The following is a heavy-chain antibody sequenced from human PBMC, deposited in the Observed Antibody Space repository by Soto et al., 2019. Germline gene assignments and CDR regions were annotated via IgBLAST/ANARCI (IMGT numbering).Heavy chain of an antibody. V-gene: IGHV4-4*02. CDR1: GVSIDSNYW. Sequence: QVQLQESGPGLVKPSGTLSLKPSGTLSLTCGVSGVSIDSNYWWGWVRQPPGKDLEWLGDMSHSGSTNYNPSLKSRVTILLEKSKNQFSLRLSFVTAADTAIYYWARSFGWYAVDFWGQGILVTVSS. D-gene: IGHD6-19*01. CDR3: ARSFGWYAVDF. J-gene: IGHJ4*02. CDR2: MSHSGST.